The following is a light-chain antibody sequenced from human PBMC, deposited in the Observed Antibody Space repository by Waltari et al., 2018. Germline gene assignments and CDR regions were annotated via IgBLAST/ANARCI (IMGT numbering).Light chain of an antibody. Sequence: SSELTQDPAVSVALGQTVRISCQGDILRTYYPNWVQQKPGQAPILVIYGKNNRPPRIPARFSASTSGDTASFTITGAQAEDEAVYYCGSRDSNGDVIFGGGTKLTVL. CDR1: ILRTYY. V-gene: IGLV3-19*01. CDR2: GKN. CDR3: GSRDSNGDVI. J-gene: IGLJ2*01.